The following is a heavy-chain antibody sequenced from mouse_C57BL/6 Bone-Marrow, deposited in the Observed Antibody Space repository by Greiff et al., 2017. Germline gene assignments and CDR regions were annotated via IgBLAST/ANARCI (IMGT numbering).Heavy chain of an antibody. CDR1: GFNIKDDY. Sequence: VQLQQSGAELVRPGASVKLSCTASGFNIKDDYMHWVKQRPEQGLEWIGWIDPENGETEYASKFQGKATITADTASNTAYLQLSSLTSEDTAVYYCTTVQYDGSSHWYFDVGGTGTTVTVSS. CDR3: TTVQYDGSSHWYFDV. D-gene: IGHD1-1*01. CDR2: IDPENGET. V-gene: IGHV14-4*01. J-gene: IGHJ1*03.